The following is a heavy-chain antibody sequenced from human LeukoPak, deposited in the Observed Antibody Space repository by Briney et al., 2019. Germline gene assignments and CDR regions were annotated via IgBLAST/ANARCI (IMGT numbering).Heavy chain of an antibody. CDR2: IKQDGSEK. CDR1: GFTLSNHW. D-gene: IGHD2-21*01. J-gene: IGHJ3*01. CDR3: AREGLWVGLDSGKTRQAYWES. Sequence: PGGSLRLSCAASGFTLSNHWMSWVRQAPGKGLEWVANIKQDGSEKYYADSVKGRFTISRDNAKNSLNLQMNSLRAEDTAVYYCAREGLWVGLDSGKTRQAYWESWGQGTMVTVSS. V-gene: IGHV3-7*04.